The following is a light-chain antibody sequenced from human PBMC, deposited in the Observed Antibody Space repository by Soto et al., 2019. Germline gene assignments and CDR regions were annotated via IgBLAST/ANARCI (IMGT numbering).Light chain of an antibody. J-gene: IGLJ1*01. Sequence: QLVLTQSSSASASLGSSVKLTCTLSSGHSSYIIACHQQQPGKAPRYLMKLEGSGSYNKGSGVPDRFSGSSSGADHYLTISNLQFEDEADYYCETWDSNTRVFGTGTKLTVL. CDR2: LEGSGSY. CDR1: SGHSSYI. CDR3: ETWDSNTRV. V-gene: IGLV4-60*02.